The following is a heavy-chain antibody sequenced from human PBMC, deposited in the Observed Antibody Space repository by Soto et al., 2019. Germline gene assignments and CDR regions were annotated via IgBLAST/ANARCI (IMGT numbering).Heavy chain of an antibody. CDR2: IYYSGST. Sequence: SETLSLTCTFSGGSISSYYWSWIRQPPGKGLEWIGYIYYSGSTNYNPSLKSRVTISVDTSKNQFSLKLSSVTAADTAVYYCARQFRACSGGSCYPTDFDYWGQGTLVTVSS. J-gene: IGHJ4*02. V-gene: IGHV4-59*08. D-gene: IGHD2-15*01. CDR3: ARQFRACSGGSCYPTDFDY. CDR1: GGSISSYY.